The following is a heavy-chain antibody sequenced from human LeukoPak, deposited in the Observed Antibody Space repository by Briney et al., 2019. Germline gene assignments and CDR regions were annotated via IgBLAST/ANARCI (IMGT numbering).Heavy chain of an antibody. V-gene: IGHV1-24*01. CDR3: ATGYGTTDAFDI. J-gene: IGHJ3*02. CDR2: FDPEDGET. CDR1: GYTLTELS. Sequence: ASVKVSCKVSGYTLTELSMHWVRQAPGKGLEWMGGFDPEDGETIYAQKFQGRVTMTEDTSTDTAYMELSSLGSEDTAVYYCATGYGTTDAFDIWGQGTMVTVSS. D-gene: IGHD1-7*01.